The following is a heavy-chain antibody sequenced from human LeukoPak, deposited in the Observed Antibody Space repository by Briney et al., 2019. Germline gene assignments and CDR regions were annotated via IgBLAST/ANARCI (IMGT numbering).Heavy chain of an antibody. CDR1: GYTFTGYY. J-gene: IGHJ4*02. CDR2: INPNSGGT. V-gene: IGHV1-2*02. CDR3: ARDFGVLSSSGWEHDY. D-gene: IGHD6-19*01. Sequence: PVASVKVSCKASGYTFTGYYMHWVRQAPGQGLEWMGWINPNSGGTNYAQKFQGRVTMTRDTSISTAYMELSRLRSDDTAVYYCARDFGVLSSSGWEHDYWGQGTLVTVSS.